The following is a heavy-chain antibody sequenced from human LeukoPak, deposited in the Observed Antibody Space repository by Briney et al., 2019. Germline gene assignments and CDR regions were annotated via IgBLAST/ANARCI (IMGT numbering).Heavy chain of an antibody. V-gene: IGHV1-2*02. CDR2: INPNSGGT. J-gene: IGHJ4*02. CDR1: GYTFTGFY. D-gene: IGHD2-2*01. Sequence: ASVKVSCKASGYTFTGFYMHWVRQAPGQGLEWMGWINPNSGGTNYAQKFQGRVTMTRDTSISTAYMELSRLRSDDTAVYYCAREELSGSNPSCCSGLGYWGQGTLVTVSS. CDR3: AREELSGSNPSCCSGLGY.